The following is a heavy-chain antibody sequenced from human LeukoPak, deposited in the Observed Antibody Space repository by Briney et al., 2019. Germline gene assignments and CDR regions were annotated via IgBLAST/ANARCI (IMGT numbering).Heavy chain of an antibody. CDR1: GGTFNSYA. D-gene: IGHD3-22*01. CDR2: ISAYNDNT. Sequence: GASVKVSCKASGGTFNSYAISWVRQAPGHGLEWMGWISAYNDNTNYAQKLQGRVTMTTDTSTSTAYMELRSLRSDDTAVYYCARGSGYPSTPMDYWGQGTLVTVSS. J-gene: IGHJ4*02. CDR3: ARGSGYPSTPMDY. V-gene: IGHV1-18*01.